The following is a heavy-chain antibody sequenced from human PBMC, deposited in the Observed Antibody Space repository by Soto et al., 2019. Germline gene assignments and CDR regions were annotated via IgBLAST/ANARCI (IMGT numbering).Heavy chain of an antibody. J-gene: IGHJ1*01. Sequence: QVQLVESGGGVVQPGRSLRLSCAASGFTFSSYGIHWVRQAPGKGLEWVAVISYDGSNKYYADSVKGRFTISRDNSKNTLYLQMNSLRAEDTAVYYCAGAPYGSSSWYGFFQHWGQGTLVTVSS. CDR2: ISYDGSNK. D-gene: IGHD6-13*01. V-gene: IGHV3-30*03. CDR3: AGAPYGSSSWYGFFQH. CDR1: GFTFSSYG.